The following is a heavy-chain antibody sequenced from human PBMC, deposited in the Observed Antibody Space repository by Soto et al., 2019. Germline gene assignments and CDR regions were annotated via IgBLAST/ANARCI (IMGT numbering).Heavy chain of an antibody. CDR2: FIPMFNRP. J-gene: IGHJ6*02. V-gene: IGHV1-69*01. CDR3: ARGQFHHVSNYYYALDV. CDR1: GGTFSSYA. Sequence: QVQLVQSGAEVKKPGSSVTVSCKASGGTFSSYAISWVRQAPGQGLEWMGGFIPMFNRPHSARKFQGRVTIPADESTSTAYMDLSSLRSEDTAVYYCARGQFHHVSNYYYALDVWGQGTTVTVSS.